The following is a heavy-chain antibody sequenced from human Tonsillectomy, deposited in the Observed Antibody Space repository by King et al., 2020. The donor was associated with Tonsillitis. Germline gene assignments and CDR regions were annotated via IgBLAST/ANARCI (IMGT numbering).Heavy chain of an antibody. CDR3: ARDCDYNRWFGELGGADY. Sequence: VQLVESGGGVVQPGRSLRLSCAASGFTFSSYGMHWVRQDPGKGLEWVAVISYDGSNKYYADSVKGRFTISRDNSKNTLYLQMNSLRAEDTAVYYCARDCDYNRWFGELGGADYWGQGTLVTVSS. CDR2: ISYDGSNK. D-gene: IGHD3-10*01. V-gene: IGHV3-33*05. CDR1: GFTFSSYG. J-gene: IGHJ4*02.